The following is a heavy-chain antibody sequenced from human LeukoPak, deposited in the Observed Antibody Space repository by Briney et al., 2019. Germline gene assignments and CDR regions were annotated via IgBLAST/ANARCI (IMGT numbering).Heavy chain of an antibody. V-gene: IGHV3-48*02. CDR3: VILSKQKTAYEILAGFDP. CDR2: ISSSSSTI. D-gene: IGHD3-9*01. CDR1: GFTFSSYS. Sequence: GCSLRLSCASSGFTFSSYSMNWVRQAPGKGLELVAYISSSSSTISYADCVKGRFTISRDNAKNSLYLQMNSLRDEDTAVYYCVILSKQKTAYEILAGFDPWGQGTLVTVSS. J-gene: IGHJ5*02.